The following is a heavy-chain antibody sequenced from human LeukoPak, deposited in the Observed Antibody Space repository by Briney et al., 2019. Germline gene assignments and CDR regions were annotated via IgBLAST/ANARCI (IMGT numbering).Heavy chain of an antibody. J-gene: IGHJ4*02. CDR3: AKDIFTMVRGVVDY. D-gene: IGHD3-10*01. V-gene: IGHV3-9*01. CDR2: ISWNSGSI. CDR1: GFPFDDYA. Sequence: GGSLRLSCAASGFPFDDYAMHWVRQAPGKGLEWVSGISWNSGSIGYADSVKGRFTISRGNAKNSLYLQMNSLRAEDTALYYCAKDIFTMVRGVVDYWGQGTLVTVSS.